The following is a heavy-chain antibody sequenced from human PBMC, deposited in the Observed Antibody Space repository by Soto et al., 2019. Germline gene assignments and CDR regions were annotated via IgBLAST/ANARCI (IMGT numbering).Heavy chain of an antibody. V-gene: IGHV4-30-4*01. J-gene: IGHJ5*01. CDR2: IYKSTTT. D-gene: IGHD2-15*01. CDR3: ARGRYCLTGRCFPNWFDS. CDR1: GDSISTVDYF. Sequence: SETLSLTCSVSGDSISTVDYFWAWVRQPPGQALEYIGYIYKSTTTYYNPSFESRVAISLDTSKSQFSLTVTSVTAADTAVYFCARGRYCLTGRCFPNWFDSWGQGTLVTVSS.